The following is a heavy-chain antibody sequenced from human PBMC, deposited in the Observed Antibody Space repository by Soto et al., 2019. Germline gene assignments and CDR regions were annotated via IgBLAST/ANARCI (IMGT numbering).Heavy chain of an antibody. CDR1: GFTFSDYY. J-gene: IGHJ4*02. CDR3: ARGTSSIYSGRHQAPDYFDY. Sequence: QVQLVESGGGLVKPGGSLRLSCAASGFTFSDYYMSWIRQAPGKGLEWVSYISSSSSYTNYADSVKGRFTISSDNAKNSLYLHIHSLRAEDTAVYYCARGTSSIYSGRHQAPDYFDYWAQGTLVTVSS. V-gene: IGHV3-11*05. D-gene: IGHD1-26*01. CDR2: ISSSSSYT.